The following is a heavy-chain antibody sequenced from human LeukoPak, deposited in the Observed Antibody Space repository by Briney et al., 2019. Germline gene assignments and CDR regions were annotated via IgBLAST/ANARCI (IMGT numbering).Heavy chain of an antibody. CDR3: SRRADYGDTTSDY. CDR1: GFTFSGSA. CDR2: IRSKGNSYAT. D-gene: IGHD4/OR15-4a*01. V-gene: IGHV3-73*01. Sequence: GSLRLSCAASGFTFSGSALHWVRQAPGKGLEGIGRIRSKGNSYATEYAASVKGRFTISRDDSKNTAYLQMNSLNSEDTAVYYCSRRADYGDTTSDYWGQGTLVTVSS. J-gene: IGHJ4*02.